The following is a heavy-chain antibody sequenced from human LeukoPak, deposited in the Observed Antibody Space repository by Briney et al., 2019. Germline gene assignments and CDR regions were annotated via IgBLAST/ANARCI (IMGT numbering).Heavy chain of an antibody. CDR3: AREGGGAAAGTHYYYYMDV. V-gene: IGHV3-30*04. Sequence: PGGSLRLSCAASGFTFSSYAMHWVRQAPGKGLKWVAVISYDGSNKYYADSVKGRFTISRDNSKNMLYLQMNSLRAEDTAVYYCAREGGGAAAGTHYYYYMDVWGKGTTVTVSS. CDR2: ISYDGSNK. CDR1: GFTFSSYA. J-gene: IGHJ6*03. D-gene: IGHD6-13*01.